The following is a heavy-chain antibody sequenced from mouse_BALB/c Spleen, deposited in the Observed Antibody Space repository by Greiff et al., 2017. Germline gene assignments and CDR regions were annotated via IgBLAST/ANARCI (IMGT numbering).Heavy chain of an antibody. CDR2: INPSTGYT. Sequence: QVHVKQSGAELAKPGASVKMSCKASGYTFTSYWMHWVKQRPGQGLEWIGYINPSTGYTEYNQKFKDKATLTADKSSSTAYMQLSSLTSEDSAVYYCARFPLDGYYLGYYAMDYWGQGTSVTVSS. CDR3: ARFPLDGYYLGYYAMDY. J-gene: IGHJ4*01. D-gene: IGHD2-3*01. V-gene: IGHV1-7*01. CDR1: GYTFTSYW.